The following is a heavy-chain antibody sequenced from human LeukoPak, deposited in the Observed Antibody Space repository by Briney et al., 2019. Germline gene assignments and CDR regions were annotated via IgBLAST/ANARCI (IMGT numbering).Heavy chain of an antibody. J-gene: IGHJ6*03. D-gene: IGHD3-16*02. CDR2: ISSSSSTI. CDR1: GFTFSSYS. V-gene: IGHV3-48*01. Sequence: PGGSLRLSCAASGFTFSSYSMNWVRQAPGKGLEWVSYISSSSSTIYYADSVKGRFTISRDNAKNSLYLQMNSLRAEDTAVYYCARGYDYVWGSYRPRYYYYYMDVWGKGTTVTVSS. CDR3: ARGYDYVWGSYRPRYYYYYMDV.